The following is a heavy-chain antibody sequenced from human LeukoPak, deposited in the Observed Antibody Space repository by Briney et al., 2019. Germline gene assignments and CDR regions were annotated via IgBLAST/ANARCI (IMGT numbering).Heavy chain of an antibody. J-gene: IGHJ4*02. Sequence: GGSLRLSCAASGFTFSSYAMSWVRQAPGKGLEWVSAISGSGGSTYYADSVKGRFTISRDNSKNTLYLQMNSLRAEDTAVYYCAKAQDIVVVPAAQNNYYFDYWGQGTLVTVSS. D-gene: IGHD2-2*01. V-gene: IGHV3-23*01. CDR2: ISGSGGST. CDR1: GFTFSSYA. CDR3: AKAQDIVVVPAAQNNYYFDY.